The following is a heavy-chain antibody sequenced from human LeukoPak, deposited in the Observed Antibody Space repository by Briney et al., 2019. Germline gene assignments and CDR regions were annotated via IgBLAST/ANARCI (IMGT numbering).Heavy chain of an antibody. CDR3: ARDRVSYYGSGNWFDP. J-gene: IGHJ5*02. Sequence: SETLSLTCTVSGGSISSDGYYWSWIRQHSGKGLEWIGYIHHGGSTYYNPSLKGRLTISVDTTKNQFSLKLNSMTAADTAVYYCARDRVSYYGSGNWFDPWGQGTLVTVSS. D-gene: IGHD3-10*01. CDR2: IHHGGST. V-gene: IGHV4-31*03. CDR1: GGSISSDGYY.